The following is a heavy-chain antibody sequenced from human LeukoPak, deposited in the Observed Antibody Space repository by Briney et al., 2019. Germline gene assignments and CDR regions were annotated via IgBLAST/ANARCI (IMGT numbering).Heavy chain of an antibody. D-gene: IGHD3-3*01. CDR1: GFTCTNYF. V-gene: IGHV1-46*01. Sequence: ASVKVSCKASGFTCTNYFMHWLRQAPGQGLEWMGIISPNSDSTDYAQKFQGRLTMARDTSTTTLYMELSGLRSEDTAIYYCARADDQDFDSWGQGTLVTVSS. CDR2: ISPNSDST. J-gene: IGHJ4*02. CDR3: ARADDQDFDS.